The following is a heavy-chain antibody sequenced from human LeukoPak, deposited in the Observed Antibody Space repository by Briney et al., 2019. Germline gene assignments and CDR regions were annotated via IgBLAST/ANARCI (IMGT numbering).Heavy chain of an antibody. V-gene: IGHV1-69*13. CDR3: GLSGNYYYYYMDV. J-gene: IGHJ6*03. CDR1: GGTFRTFA. CDR2: IIPISGIP. D-gene: IGHD6-25*01. Sequence: ASVKVSCKASGGTFRTFAISWVRQAPGQGLEWMGGIIPISGIPDSAQKFQGRLTITADESTTTAYMELSSLRSDDTAIYYCGLSGNYYYYYMDVWGKGTTVTISS.